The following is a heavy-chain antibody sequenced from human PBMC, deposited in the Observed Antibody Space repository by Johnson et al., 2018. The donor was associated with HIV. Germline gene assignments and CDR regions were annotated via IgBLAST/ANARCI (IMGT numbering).Heavy chain of an antibody. V-gene: IGHV3-30*18. CDR1: GFTFSSYG. CDR3: AKGGSGLSDDAFDI. Sequence: QVKLVESGGGVVQPGRSLRLSCAASGFTFSSYGMHWVRQAPGKGLEWVAVISYDGSNKYYADSVKGRFTISRDNSKNTLYLQMNSLRAEDTAVYYCAKGGSGLSDDAFDIWGQGTMVTVSS. CDR2: ISYDGSNK. J-gene: IGHJ3*02. D-gene: IGHD6-25*01.